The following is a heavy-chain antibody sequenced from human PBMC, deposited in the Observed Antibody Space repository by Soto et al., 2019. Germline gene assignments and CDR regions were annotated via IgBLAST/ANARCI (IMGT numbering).Heavy chain of an antibody. CDR1: GYTFTSYG. J-gene: IGHJ6*02. D-gene: IGHD3-3*01. V-gene: IGHV1-18*01. CDR3: ARDVLRFLEWLLYPYYYGMDV. CDR2: ISAYNGNT. Sequence: QVQLVQSGAEVKKPGASVKVSCKASGYTFTSYGISWVRQAPGQGLEWMGWISAYNGNTNYAQKLQGRVTMTTDTSTSTAYMELRSLRSDDPDVYYCARDVLRFLEWLLYPYYYGMDVWGQGTTVTVSS.